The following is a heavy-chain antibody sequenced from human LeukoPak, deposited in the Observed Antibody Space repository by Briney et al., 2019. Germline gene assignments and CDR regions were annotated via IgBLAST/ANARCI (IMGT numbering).Heavy chain of an antibody. CDR2: ISDNGGST. Sequence: QTGGSLRLSCAASGFTFSSYAMSWVRQAPGKGLEWVSTISDNGGSTYYADSVKGRFTISRDNSKNTLYLQMNSLRAEDTAVYYCAKPPTDSSSWLFDYWGQGALVTVSS. D-gene: IGHD6-13*01. V-gene: IGHV3-23*01. CDR3: AKPPTDSSSWLFDY. J-gene: IGHJ4*02. CDR1: GFTFSSYA.